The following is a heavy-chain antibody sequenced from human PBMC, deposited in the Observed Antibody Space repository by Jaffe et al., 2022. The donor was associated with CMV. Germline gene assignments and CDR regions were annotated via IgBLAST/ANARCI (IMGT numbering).Heavy chain of an antibody. CDR2: IDTTSDTI. D-gene: IGHD6-13*01. V-gene: IGHV3-11*01. Sequence: QVQLVESGGGSVKPGGSLRLSCTTSGFIFTNYYMSWIRQAPGKGLEWVSYIDTTSDTIYHADSVKGRFTMSRDNAEKSIYLQMDSLRAEDTAVYYCARGLRIAAGVDYWGQGTLVTVSS. CDR1: GFIFTNYY. J-gene: IGHJ4*02. CDR3: ARGLRIAAGVDY.